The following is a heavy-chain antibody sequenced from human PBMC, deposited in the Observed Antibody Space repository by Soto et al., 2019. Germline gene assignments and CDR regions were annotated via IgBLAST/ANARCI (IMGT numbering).Heavy chain of an antibody. J-gene: IGHJ6*02. CDR3: ARAVTWGLDV. CDR1: GFTFSLYS. V-gene: IGHV3-48*02. CDR2: ISRSSTGI. Sequence: EVQLVESGGGLVQPGGSLRLSCAASGFTFSLYSMSWVRQAPGKGLERVSYISRSSTGIHYAHSVKGRFTISRDDATNSMHLQMNSLRDGETAVYYCARAVTWGLDVWGQGTTVSMSS. D-gene: IGHD3-10*01.